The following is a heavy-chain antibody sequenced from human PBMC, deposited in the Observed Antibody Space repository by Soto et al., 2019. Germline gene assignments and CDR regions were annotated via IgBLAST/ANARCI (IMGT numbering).Heavy chain of an antibody. Sequence: EVQLVQSGAEVKKPGESLRISCKGXXXXXXSYWISWVRQXPGKGLEWMGRIDPSDSYTNYSPSFQGHVTISADKSISTAYLQWSSLKASDTAMYXXXXXXXXXXXXXLTFDYWGQGTLVTVSS. J-gene: IGHJ4*02. CDR1: XXXXXSYW. V-gene: IGHV5-10-1*01. CDR3: XXXXXXXXXXXLTFDY. CDR2: IDPSDSYT.